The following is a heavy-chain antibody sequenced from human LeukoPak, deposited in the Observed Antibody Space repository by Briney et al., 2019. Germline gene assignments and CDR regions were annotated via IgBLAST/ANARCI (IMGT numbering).Heavy chain of an antibody. CDR1: GGSISSYY. J-gene: IGHJ4*02. Sequence: SETLSLTCTVSGGSISSYYWSWIRQPPGKGLEWIGYIYYSGSTNYNPSLKSRVTISVDTSKNQFSLKLSSVTAADTAVYYCARGGAAAGDPFDYWGQGTLVTVSS. D-gene: IGHD6-13*01. V-gene: IGHV4-59*01. CDR3: ARGGAAAGDPFDY. CDR2: IYYSGST.